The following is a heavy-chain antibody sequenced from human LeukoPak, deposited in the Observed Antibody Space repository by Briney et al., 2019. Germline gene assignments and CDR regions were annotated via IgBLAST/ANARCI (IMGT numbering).Heavy chain of an antibody. J-gene: IGHJ6*03. V-gene: IGHV1-69*05. CDR3: ASNGGNFLNYYYMDV. CDR1: GGTFSSYA. CDR2: IIPIFGTV. D-gene: IGHD4-23*01. Sequence: SVKVSCKASGGTFSSYAISWVRQAPGQGLEWMGGIIPIFGTVNYAQKFQGRVTITTDESTSTAYMELSSLRSEDTAVYYCASNGGNFLNYYYMDVWGKGTTVTVSS.